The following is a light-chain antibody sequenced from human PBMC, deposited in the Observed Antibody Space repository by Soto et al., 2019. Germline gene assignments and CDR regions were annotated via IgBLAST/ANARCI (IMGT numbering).Light chain of an antibody. CDR2: DVS. CDR1: SSDVRGYNY. CDR3: SSYTSSSTLPYV. V-gene: IGLV2-14*01. Sequence: QSVLTQPASVSGSPGQSITISCTGTSSDVRGYNYVSWYQQHPGKAPKLMIYDVSNRPSGVSNRFSGSKSGNTASLTISGLQAEGEADYYCSSYTSSSTLPYVFGTGTKVTVL. J-gene: IGLJ1*01.